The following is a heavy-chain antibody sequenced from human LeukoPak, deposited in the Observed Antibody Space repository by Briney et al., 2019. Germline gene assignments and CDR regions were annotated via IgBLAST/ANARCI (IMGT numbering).Heavy chain of an antibody. CDR1: GYTFTSYY. J-gene: IGHJ6*03. CDR2: INPSGGST. D-gene: IGHD1-14*01. CDR3: ARDLKDPDDYYYMDV. V-gene: IGHV1-46*01. Sequence: ASVKVSCKASGYTFTSYYMHWVRQAPGQGLEWMGIINPSGGSTSYAQKFQGRVTMTRDMSTSTVYMELSSLRAEDTAVYYCARDLKDPDDYYYMDVWGKGTTVTVSS.